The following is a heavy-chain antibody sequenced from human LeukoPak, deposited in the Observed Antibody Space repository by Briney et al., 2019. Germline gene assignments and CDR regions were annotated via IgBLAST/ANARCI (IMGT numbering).Heavy chain of an antibody. CDR2: IRYDGSNE. Sequence: GGSLRLSCAASGFTFSSYGMHWVRQAPGKGLEWVAFIRYDGSNEYSADSVKGRFTISRDNSKTTLYLQMHSLRVEDTAVYYCAKPTRASGDAFDIWGQGTMVTVSS. J-gene: IGHJ3*02. V-gene: IGHV3-30*02. CDR1: GFTFSSYG. CDR3: AKPTRASGDAFDI.